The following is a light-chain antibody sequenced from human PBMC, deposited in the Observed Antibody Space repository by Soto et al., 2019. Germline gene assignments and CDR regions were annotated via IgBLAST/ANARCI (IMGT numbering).Light chain of an antibody. CDR2: GAS. CDR3: QQYGSSPLT. Sequence: EIVLTQSPGTLSLSPGERATLSCRASQSVSSSLAWYQQKPGQAPRLLIHGASSRATGIPDRFSGSGSGTDFTLTISRLEPEDFAVYYCQQYGSSPLTFGGGTKVEIK. CDR1: QSVSSS. J-gene: IGKJ4*01. V-gene: IGKV3-20*01.